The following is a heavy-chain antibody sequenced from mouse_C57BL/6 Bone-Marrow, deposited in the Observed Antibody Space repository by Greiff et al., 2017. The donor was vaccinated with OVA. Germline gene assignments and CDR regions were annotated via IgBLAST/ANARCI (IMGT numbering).Heavy chain of an antibody. Sequence: VQLKESGPELVKPGASVKISCKASGYSFTDYNMNWVKQSNGKSLEWIGVINPNYGTTSYNQKFKGKATLTVDQSSSTAYMQLNSLTSEDSAVYYCARWLRRRAGYYAMDYWGQGTSVTVSS. CDR2: INPNYGTT. CDR3: ARWLRRRAGYYAMDY. V-gene: IGHV1-39*01. D-gene: IGHD2-2*01. J-gene: IGHJ4*01. CDR1: GYSFTDYN.